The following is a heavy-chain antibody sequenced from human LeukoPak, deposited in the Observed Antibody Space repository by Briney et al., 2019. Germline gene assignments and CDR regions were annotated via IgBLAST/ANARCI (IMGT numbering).Heavy chain of an antibody. Sequence: SETLSLTCTVSGGSISSSSYYWGWIRQPPGKGLEWIGSIYYSGSTYYNPSLKSRVTISVDTSKNQFSLKLSSVTAADTAVYYCARDRTSSWPPRNWFDPWGQGTLVTVSS. CDR2: IYYSGST. CDR3: ARDRTSSWPPRNWFDP. D-gene: IGHD6-13*01. V-gene: IGHV4-39*07. J-gene: IGHJ5*02. CDR1: GGSISSSSYY.